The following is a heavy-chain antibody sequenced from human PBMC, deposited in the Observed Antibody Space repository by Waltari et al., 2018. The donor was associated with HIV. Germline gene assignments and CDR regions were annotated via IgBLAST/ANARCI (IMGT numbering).Heavy chain of an antibody. Sequence: EVQVVESGGSLIQPGGSLRLSCAAPGSTVSGWYLTWVRQAPGKGLEWISLIYGGGSPSYADSVKGRFTLSRDTSTNTIYLQMDNLRAEDTAMYHCATTSTVGRNWHFDVWGRGSLVTVSS. V-gene: IGHV3-53*01. J-gene: IGHJ2*01. CDR2: IYGGGSP. CDR1: GSTVSGWY. CDR3: ATTSTVGRNWHFDV. D-gene: IGHD4-17*01.